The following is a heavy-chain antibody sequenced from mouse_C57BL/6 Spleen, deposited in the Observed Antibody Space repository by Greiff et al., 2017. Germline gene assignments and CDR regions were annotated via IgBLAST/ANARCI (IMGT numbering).Heavy chain of an antibody. CDR1: GYTFTSYW. CDR2: IDPSDSET. J-gene: IGHJ2*01. Sequence: QVHVKQPGAELVRPGSSVKLSCKASGYTFTSYWMHWVKQRPIQGLEWIGNIDPSDSETHYNQKFKDKATLTVDKSSSTAYMQLSSLTSEDSAVYYYAREGGGDFDYWGQGTTLTVSS. CDR3: AREGGGDFDY. D-gene: IGHD1-1*02. V-gene: IGHV1-52*01.